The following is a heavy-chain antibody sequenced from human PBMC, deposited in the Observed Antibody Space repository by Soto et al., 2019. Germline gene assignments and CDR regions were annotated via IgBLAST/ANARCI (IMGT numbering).Heavy chain of an antibody. CDR1: GGSISSSSYY. J-gene: IGHJ5*02. V-gene: IGHV4-39*01. D-gene: IGHD1-7*01. CDR3: ARHPPRLELPGCFDP. Sequence: PSETLSLTCTVSGGSISSSSYYWGWIRQPPGKGLEWIGSIYYSGSTYYNPSLKSRVTISVDTSKNQFSLKLSSVTAADTAVYYCARHPPRLELPGCFDPWGQGTLVTLSS. CDR2: IYYSGST.